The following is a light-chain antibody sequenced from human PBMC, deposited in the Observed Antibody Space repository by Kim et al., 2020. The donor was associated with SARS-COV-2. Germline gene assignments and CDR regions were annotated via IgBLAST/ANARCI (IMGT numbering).Light chain of an antibody. CDR1: SLRNYY. Sequence: ALGQTVRITCQGDSLRNYYASWYQQKPGQAPVLVIYGKNNRPSGIPDRFSGSSSGNTDSLTITGAQAEDEADYYCNSRDSSDNHVVFGGGTQLTVL. CDR3: NSRDSSDNHVV. J-gene: IGLJ2*01. CDR2: GKN. V-gene: IGLV3-19*01.